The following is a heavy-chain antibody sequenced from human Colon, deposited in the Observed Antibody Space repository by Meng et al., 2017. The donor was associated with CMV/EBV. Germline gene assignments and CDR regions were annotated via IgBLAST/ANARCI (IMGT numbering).Heavy chain of an antibody. J-gene: IGHJ4*02. D-gene: IGHD4-17*01. Sequence: ASRFILICYGMHWVRQAPGKGLEWVAVISYHETNIYYADSVKGRFTISRDNSKNMLFLQMNSLRAEDTAVYYCAKGRTVTTQSLFDYWGQGTLVTVSS. CDR1: RFILICYG. V-gene: IGHV3-30*18. CDR2: ISYHETNI. CDR3: AKGRTVTTQSLFDY.